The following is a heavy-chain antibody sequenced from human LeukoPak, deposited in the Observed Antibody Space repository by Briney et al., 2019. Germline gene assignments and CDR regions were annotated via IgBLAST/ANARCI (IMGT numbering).Heavy chain of an antibody. V-gene: IGHV4-4*02. Sequence: PSETLSLTCAVSGVSISSSDWWSWVRQAPGKGLEWIGEIYDTGSTNYNPSLQSRVTLSVDKSKNQFSPTLTSVTAADTAVYYCARDKRPVGSSGCLDCWGQGTLVTVSS. CDR1: GVSISSSDW. CDR3: ARDKRPVGSSGCLDC. D-gene: IGHD6-19*01. J-gene: IGHJ4*02. CDR2: IYDTGST.